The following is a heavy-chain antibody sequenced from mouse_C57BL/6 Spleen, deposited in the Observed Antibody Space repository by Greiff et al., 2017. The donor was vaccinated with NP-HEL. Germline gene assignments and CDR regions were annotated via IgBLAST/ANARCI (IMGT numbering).Heavy chain of an antibody. D-gene: IGHD2-5*01. V-gene: IGHV5-17*01. J-gene: IGHJ2*01. CDR2: ISSGSSTI. Sequence: DVQLVASGGGFVKPGASLKLSCAASGFSFTDSGMHCVRQAPVKCLEWVAYISSGSSTIYYADTVKGRFTISRDNAKNTLFLQMTSLRSEDTAMYYCARDSNYDYWGQGTTLTVSS. CDR1: GFSFTDSG. CDR3: ARDSNYDY.